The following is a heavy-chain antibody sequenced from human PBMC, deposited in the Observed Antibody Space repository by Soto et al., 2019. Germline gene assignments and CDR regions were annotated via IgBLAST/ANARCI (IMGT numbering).Heavy chain of an antibody. CDR2: IYYSGST. Sequence: SETLSLTCTVSGGSIRSGDYYWSWIRQPPGKGLEWIGYIYYSGSTYYNPSLKSRVTISVDTSKNQFSLKLSSVTAADTAVYYCARGTSYYDSSGYYPSSGLNFDYWGQGTLVTIS. J-gene: IGHJ4*02. CDR3: ARGTSYYDSSGYYPSSGLNFDY. CDR1: GGSIRSGDYY. V-gene: IGHV4-30-4*01. D-gene: IGHD3-22*01.